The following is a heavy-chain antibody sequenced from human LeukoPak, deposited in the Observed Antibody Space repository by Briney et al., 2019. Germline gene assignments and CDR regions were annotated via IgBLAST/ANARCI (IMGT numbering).Heavy chain of an antibody. CDR2: IYTSGST. V-gene: IGHV4-4*09. CDR3: AAVPHYYSKSVPDR. D-gene: IGHD4-11*01. CDR1: GGSISSYY. Sequence: SETLSLTCTVSGGSISSYYWSWIRQPPGKGLEWIGYIYTSGSTNYNPSLKSRVTISVDTTKNNFSLKLSSVTAANTAVYYCAAVPHYYSKSVPDRWGQGTLVTVSS. J-gene: IGHJ4*02.